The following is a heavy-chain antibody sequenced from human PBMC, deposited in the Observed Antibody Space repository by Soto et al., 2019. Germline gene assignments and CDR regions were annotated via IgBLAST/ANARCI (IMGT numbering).Heavy chain of an antibody. CDR3: ARAVTYGGNRLFDY. CDR2: ISYDGNNK. J-gene: IGHJ4*02. V-gene: IGHV3-30-3*01. D-gene: IGHD2-15*01. Sequence: QVQLVESGGGVVQPGRSLRLSCAASGFTFSSYAMHWVRQAPGKGLEWVAVISYDGNNKYYADSVKGRFTISRDNSKNTLYLQMNSLRAEDTAVYYCARAVTYGGNRLFDYWGQGTLVTVSS. CDR1: GFTFSSYA.